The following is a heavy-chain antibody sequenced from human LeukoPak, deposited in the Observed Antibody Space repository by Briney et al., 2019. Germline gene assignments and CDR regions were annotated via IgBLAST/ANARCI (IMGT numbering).Heavy chain of an antibody. CDR1: GYSFRDYS. J-gene: IGHJ5*02. CDR3: ATVLANWFDP. CDR2: ISGYTGHT. Sequence: GAPVKVSCTACGYSFRDYSMNWVRLVPGQGLEWIGWISGYTGHTEYAQKFQGRVTMATNTSTNTASLELTNLRSDDTAVYYCATVLANWFDPWGQGTLVTVSS. V-gene: IGHV1-18*01. D-gene: IGHD4/OR15-4a*01.